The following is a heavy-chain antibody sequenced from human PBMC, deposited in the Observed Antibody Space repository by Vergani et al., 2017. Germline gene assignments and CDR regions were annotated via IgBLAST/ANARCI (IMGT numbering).Heavy chain of an antibody. D-gene: IGHD2-2*01. Sequence: QLQLQESGSGLVKPSQTLSLTCAVSGGSISSGGYSWSWIRQPPGKGLEWMGYIYHSGSTYYNPSLKSRVTKSVDRSKNQFSLKLSSVTAADTAVYYCARGAQYQLLPDNSWFDPWGQGTLVTVSS. CDR1: GGSISSGGYS. CDR3: ARGAQYQLLPDNSWFDP. V-gene: IGHV4-30-2*01. J-gene: IGHJ5*02. CDR2: IYHSGST.